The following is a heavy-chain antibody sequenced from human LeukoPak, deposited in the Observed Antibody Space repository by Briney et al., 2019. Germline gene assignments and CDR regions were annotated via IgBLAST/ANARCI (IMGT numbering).Heavy chain of an antibody. CDR2: IYYSGST. J-gene: IGHJ3*02. CDR3: ARMAYCSSTSCRPKDAFDI. D-gene: IGHD2-2*01. V-gene: IGHV4-59*12. Sequence: SETLSLTCTVSGGSISSYYWSWIRQPPGKGLEWIGYIYYSGSTNYNPSLKSRVTISVDTSKNQFSLKLSSVTAADTAVYYCARMAYCSSTSCRPKDAFDIWGQGTMVTVSS. CDR1: GGSISSYY.